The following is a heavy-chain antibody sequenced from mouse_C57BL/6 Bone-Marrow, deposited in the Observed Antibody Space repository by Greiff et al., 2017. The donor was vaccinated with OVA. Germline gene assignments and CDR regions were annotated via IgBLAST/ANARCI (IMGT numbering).Heavy chain of an antibody. V-gene: IGHV5-16*01. CDR3: ARDGDGYYDY. CDR2: INYDGSST. D-gene: IGHD2-3*01. CDR1: GFTFSDYY. J-gene: IGHJ2*01. Sequence: EVQVVESEGGLVQPGSSMKLSCTASGFTFSDYYMAWVRQVPEKGLEWVANINYDGSSTYYLDSLKSRFIISRDNAKNILYLQMSSLKSEDTATYYCARDGDGYYDYWGQGTTLTVSS.